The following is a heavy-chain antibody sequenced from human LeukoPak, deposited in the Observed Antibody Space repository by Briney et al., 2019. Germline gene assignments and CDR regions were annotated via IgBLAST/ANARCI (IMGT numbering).Heavy chain of an antibody. CDR1: GYTFADNH. CDR2: ISAYNGNT. V-gene: IGHV1-18*01. D-gene: IGHD1-26*01. CDR3: ARDSGSYYYYYGMDV. Sequence: ASVKVSCKASGYTFADNHMYWIRQAPGQGLEWMGWISAYNGNTNYAQKLQGRVTMTTDTSTSTAYMELRSLRSDDTAVYYCARDSGSYYYYYGMDVWGQGTTVTVSS. J-gene: IGHJ6*02.